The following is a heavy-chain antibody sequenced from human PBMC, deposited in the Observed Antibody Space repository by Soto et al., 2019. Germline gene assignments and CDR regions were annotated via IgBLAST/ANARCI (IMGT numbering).Heavy chain of an antibody. D-gene: IGHD4-17*01. Sequence: PSETLSLTCTVSGGSISSYYWSWIRQPPGKGLEWIGYIYYSGSTNYNPSLKSRVTISVDTSKNQFSLKLSSVTAADTAVYYCARIGYGGSHFDYWGQGTLVTVAS. CDR3: ARIGYGGSHFDY. J-gene: IGHJ4*02. CDR2: IYYSGST. CDR1: GGSISSYY. V-gene: IGHV4-59*01.